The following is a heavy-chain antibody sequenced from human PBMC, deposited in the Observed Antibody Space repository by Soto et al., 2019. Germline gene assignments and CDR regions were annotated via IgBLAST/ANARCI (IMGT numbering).Heavy chain of an antibody. J-gene: IGHJ5*02. CDR1: GGSISSSSYY. CDR2: IYYSGGT. D-gene: IGHD3-22*01. Sequence: TLSLTCTVSGGSISSSSYYWGWIRQPPGKGLEWIGSIYYSGGTYYNPSLKSRVTISVDTSKNQFSLKLSSVTAADTAVYYCARGPPPSDYYDSSGYSNWFDPWGQG. CDR3: ARGPPPSDYYDSSGYSNWFDP. V-gene: IGHV4-39*07.